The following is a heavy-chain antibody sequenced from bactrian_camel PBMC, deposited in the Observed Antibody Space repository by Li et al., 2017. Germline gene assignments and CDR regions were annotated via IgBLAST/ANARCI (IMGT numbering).Heavy chain of an antibody. D-gene: IGHD1*01. CDR2: IYSGGQ. CDR1: GSRYGSLC. V-gene: IGHV3S6*01. J-gene: IGHJ6*01. Sequence: QVQLVESGGGSVQAGGSLRLSCAASGSRYGSLCMGWFRQAPGKEREGVARIYSGGQVYADSVKGRFTISQDSAKKTLYPQMDSLKPEDTAIYYCAGEIICGVCSHDHCLDDSRFGDWGQGTQVTVS. CDR3: AGEIICGVCSHDHCLDDSRFGD.